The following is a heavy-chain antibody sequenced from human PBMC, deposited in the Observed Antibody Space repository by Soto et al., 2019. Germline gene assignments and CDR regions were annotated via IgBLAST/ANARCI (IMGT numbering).Heavy chain of an antibody. CDR3: AHRNYYDSSGYYSPYWYFDL. V-gene: IGHV2-5*02. CDR1: GFSLSTSGVG. D-gene: IGHD3-22*01. J-gene: IGHJ2*01. CDR2: IYWDDDK. Sequence: QITLKESGPTLVKPTQTLTLTCTFSGFSLSTSGVGVGWIRQPPGKALEWLALIYWDDDKRYSPSLKSRLTITKDTSKNQVVLTMTNMDPVDTATCYCAHRNYYDSSGYYSPYWYFDLWGRGTLVTVSS.